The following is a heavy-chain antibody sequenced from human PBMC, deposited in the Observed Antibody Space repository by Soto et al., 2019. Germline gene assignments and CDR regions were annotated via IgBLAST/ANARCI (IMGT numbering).Heavy chain of an antibody. CDR1: GFTFSHYW. CDR2: INPAGTIT. D-gene: IGHD3-16*01. CDR3: TSDTFGLRDT. V-gene: IGHV3-74*01. Sequence: MQMVESGGGSVQPGGSLRLSCAASGFTFSHYWMHWVRQTPGKGLVWVSRINPAGTITNYADSVEGRFTISRDNADSALFLQMNSLSAEDADIYYCTSDTFGLRDTWGQGTLVTVCS. J-gene: IGHJ5*02.